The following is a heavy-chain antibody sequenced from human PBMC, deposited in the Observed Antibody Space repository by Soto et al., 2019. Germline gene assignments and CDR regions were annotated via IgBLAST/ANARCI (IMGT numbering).Heavy chain of an antibody. V-gene: IGHV3-23*01. CDR1: GFTFSSYA. CDR3: AKHCGGDCYSGADV. Sequence: EVQLLESGGGLVQPGGSLRLSCAASGFTFSSYAVSWFRQSPGKGPEWVSGISTSGVATYYTKSVKGLFTSSRDNSKNTLYLQMNILRAEDTAVYYCAKHCGGDCYSGADVWGKGTLVTVSS. D-gene: IGHD2-21*02. J-gene: IGHJ4*02. CDR2: ISTSGVAT.